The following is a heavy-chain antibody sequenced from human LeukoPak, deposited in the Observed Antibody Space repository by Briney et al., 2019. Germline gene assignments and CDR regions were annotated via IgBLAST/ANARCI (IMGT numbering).Heavy chain of an antibody. D-gene: IGHD3-16*01. V-gene: IGHV4-59*08. J-gene: IGHJ4*02. CDR1: GGSISGYY. Sequence: SETLSLTCTVSGGSISGYYWTWIRQPPGKGLDWVANIYNSGTSNYNPSLRSRLTISVDTSKNQVSLRLTSVTAADTAIYYCARHFGSTQDYFDFWGQGILVTVSS. CDR2: IYNSGTS. CDR3: ARHFGSTQDYFDF.